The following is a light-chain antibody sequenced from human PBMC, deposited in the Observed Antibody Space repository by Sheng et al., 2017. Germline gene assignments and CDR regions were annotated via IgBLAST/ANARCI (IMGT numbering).Light chain of an antibody. J-gene: IGLJ3*02. V-gene: IGLV3-21*02. CDR3: QVWDSIADHRV. CDR1: NIGTKS. CDR2: DDY. Sequence: SYVLTQPPSVSVAPGHPATLTCGGINIGTKSVHWYQQKPGQAPVLVVYDDYDRPSGIPERFSGSNSGNAATLTISRVEAGDEADYYCQVWDSIADHRVFGGGTKLTVL.